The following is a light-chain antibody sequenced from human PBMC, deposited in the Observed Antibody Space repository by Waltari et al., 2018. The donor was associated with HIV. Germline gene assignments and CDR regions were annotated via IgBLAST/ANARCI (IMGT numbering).Light chain of an antibody. J-gene: IGKJ2*01. CDR2: STS. CDR1: QDSSNS. CDR3: QQLNTYPHT. Sequence: DIHLTQSPSFLSASVGDRVTITCRASQDSSNSVAWYQQRPGKAPKLLMYSTSTLQSGVPSRVRGSRSRTEFTLTIASRQAEDFATYFCQQLNTYPHTFGQGTKVEI. V-gene: IGKV1-9*01.